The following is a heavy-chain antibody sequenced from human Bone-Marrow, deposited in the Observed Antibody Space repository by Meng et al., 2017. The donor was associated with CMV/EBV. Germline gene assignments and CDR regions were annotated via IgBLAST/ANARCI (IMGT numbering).Heavy chain of an antibody. J-gene: IGHJ4*02. CDR2: TYYRSKLYN. V-gene: IGHV6-1*01. D-gene: IGHD6-19*01. CDR1: GDSDSSNSAA. CDR3: ARDMGISSGWYYFDD. Sequence: SETLSLTCAISGDSDSSNSAAWNWIRQSPSRGLEWLGRTYYRSKLYNDYAVSVKSRITINPDTPKNQFSLQLNSVTPEDTAVYYCARDMGISSGWYYFDDWGQGTLVTVSS.